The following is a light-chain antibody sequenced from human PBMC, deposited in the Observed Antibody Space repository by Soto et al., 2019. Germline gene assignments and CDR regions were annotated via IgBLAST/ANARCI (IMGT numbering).Light chain of an antibody. V-gene: IGLV2-14*01. CDR1: SSDVGGYNY. CDR3: SSYTSSRTVL. CDR2: EVT. J-gene: IGLJ2*01. Sequence: QSALTQPASVSGSLGQSITNSCTGTSSDVGGYNYVSWYQQHPGKDPKVVIFEVTKRPSGVSSRFSGSKSGNTASLTVSGLQAEDEGDYYCSSYTSSRTVLFGGGTKVTVL.